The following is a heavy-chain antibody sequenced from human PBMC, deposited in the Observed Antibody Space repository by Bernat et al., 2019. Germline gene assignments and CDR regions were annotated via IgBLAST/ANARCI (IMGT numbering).Heavy chain of an antibody. D-gene: IGHD3-10*01. CDR3: AKVAFGSGNFPAPFDY. Sequence: EVQLLESGGGLVQPGGSLRLSCAASGFTFSSYALSWVRQAPGKGLEWVSVISGSGGSTYYADSVKGRFTISRDNSKNTLYLQMNSLRAEDTAVYYCAKVAFGSGNFPAPFDYWGQGTLVTVSS. J-gene: IGHJ4*02. CDR2: ISGSGGST. CDR1: GFTFSSYA. V-gene: IGHV3-23*01.